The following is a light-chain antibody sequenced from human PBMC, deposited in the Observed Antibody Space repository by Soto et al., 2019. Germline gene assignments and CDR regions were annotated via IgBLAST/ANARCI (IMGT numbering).Light chain of an antibody. Sequence: QSVLTQPASVSGSPGPSITLSCTGTSNDVGGYNYVSWYQQHPGKAPKLMIYDVSNRPSGVSNRFSGAKSANTASLTISGLQTEDESDYYCSSYTGSSTYVFGTGTKVTVL. CDR1: SNDVGGYNY. V-gene: IGLV2-14*03. CDR2: DVS. CDR3: SSYTGSSTYV. J-gene: IGLJ1*01.